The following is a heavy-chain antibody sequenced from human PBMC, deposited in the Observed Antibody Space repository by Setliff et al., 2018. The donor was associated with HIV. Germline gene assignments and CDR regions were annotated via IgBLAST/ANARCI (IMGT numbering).Heavy chain of an antibody. D-gene: IGHD3-10*01. CDR3: ARGHEYYYGSGSLSNWFDP. V-gene: IGHV4-34*01. Sequence: ETLSLTCAIYGGSFSGYYWSWIRQPPGKGLEWIGEINHSGSTNYDPSLKSRVTISVDTSKNQFSLKLSSVTAADTAVYYCARGHEYYYGSGSLSNWFDPWGQGTLVTVSS. CDR1: GGSFSGYY. J-gene: IGHJ5*02. CDR2: INHSGST.